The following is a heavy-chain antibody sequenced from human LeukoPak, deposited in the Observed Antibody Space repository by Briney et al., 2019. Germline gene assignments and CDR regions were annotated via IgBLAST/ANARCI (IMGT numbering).Heavy chain of an antibody. V-gene: IGHV4-4*07. CDR1: GGSISDYY. J-gene: IGHJ3*02. CDR2: MSITGTT. D-gene: IGHD3-16*01. CDR3: ARDSFGVNAFNI. Sequence: SETLSLTCTVSGGSISDYYWTWIRQPTGKGLEWIGRMSITGTTDYNPSLKSRVTLSVDTSKNQFSLNLNSVTAADTAMYYCARDSFGVNAFNIWGQGTMVTVS.